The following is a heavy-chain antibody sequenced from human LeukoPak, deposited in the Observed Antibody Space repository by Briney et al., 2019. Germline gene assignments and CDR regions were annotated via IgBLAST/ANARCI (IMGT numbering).Heavy chain of an antibody. CDR3: SRDLTTVTTCYFDY. V-gene: IGHV3-21*01. CDR2: ISSSRYI. J-gene: IGHJ4*02. Sequence: GGSLRLSCAASGFTFSSYSMNWVRQAPGKGLEWVSSISSSRYIYYADSVKGRFTISRDNAKNSLYLQMNSLRAEDTAVYYCSRDLTTVTTCYFDYWGQGALVTVSS. D-gene: IGHD4-17*01. CDR1: GFTFSSYS.